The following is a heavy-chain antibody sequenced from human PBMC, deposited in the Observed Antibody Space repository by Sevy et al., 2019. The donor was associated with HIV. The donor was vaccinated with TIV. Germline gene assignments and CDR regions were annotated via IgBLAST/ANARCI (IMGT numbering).Heavy chain of an antibody. CDR1: GYTLTQLS. CDR2: LDPEDGET. Sequence: ASVKVSCKVSGYTLTQLSMHWVRQAPGKGLEWMGSLDPEDGETIYAQKFQGRVTMTEYTSTDTAYMELSSLKSEDTAVFYCAITKDYYDSSGYPFDYWGQGTLVTVSS. V-gene: IGHV1-24*01. CDR3: AITKDYYDSSGYPFDY. J-gene: IGHJ4*02. D-gene: IGHD3-22*01.